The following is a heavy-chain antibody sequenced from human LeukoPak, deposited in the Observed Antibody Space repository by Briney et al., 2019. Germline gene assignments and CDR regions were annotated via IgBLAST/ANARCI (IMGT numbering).Heavy chain of an antibody. J-gene: IGHJ4*02. CDR3: ARDGPRSGYDLGHFDN. CDR2: IYSTGRS. Sequence: TPSETLSLTCTVSGGSISSYYWSWIRQPAGKGLEWIGRIYSTGRSDYNPSLKSRITMSVDTSKNQFSLKLSSVTAADTAVYYCARDGPRSGYDLGHFDNLGQGTLVTASS. CDR1: GGSISSYY. V-gene: IGHV4-4*07. D-gene: IGHD5-12*01.